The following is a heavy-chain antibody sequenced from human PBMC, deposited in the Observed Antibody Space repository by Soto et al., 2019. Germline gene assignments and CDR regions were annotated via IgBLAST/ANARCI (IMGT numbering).Heavy chain of an antibody. J-gene: IGHJ4*02. CDR1: GGSVSSGSYY. D-gene: IGHD2-21*02. V-gene: IGHV4-61*01. CDR3: ARYLRKGVVLVTEASFDY. CDR2: IYYSGST. Sequence: QVQLQESGPGLVKPSETLSLTCTVSGGSVSSGSYYWSWIRQPPGKGLEWIGYIYYSGSTNYNPSLKSRVTISVDTSKNQFSLKLSSVTAADTAVYYCARYLRKGVVLVTEASFDYWGQGTLVTVSS.